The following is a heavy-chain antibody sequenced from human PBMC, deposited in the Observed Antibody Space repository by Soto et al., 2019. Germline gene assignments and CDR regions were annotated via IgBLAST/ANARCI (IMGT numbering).Heavy chain of an antibody. V-gene: IGHV4-39*01. D-gene: IGHD3-22*01. CDR2: IYYSGST. Sequence: TSETLSLTCTVSGGSISSYYWGWIRQPPGKGLEWIGSIYYSGSTYYNPSLKSRVTISVDTSKNQFSLKLSSVTAADTAVYYCARSSPHSGYYAPCDYWGQGTLVTVSS. J-gene: IGHJ4*02. CDR3: ARSSPHSGYYAPCDY. CDR1: GGSISSYY.